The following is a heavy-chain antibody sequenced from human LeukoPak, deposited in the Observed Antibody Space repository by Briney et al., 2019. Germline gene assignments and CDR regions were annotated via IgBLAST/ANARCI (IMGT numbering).Heavy chain of an antibody. CDR1: GYTFTSYY. J-gene: IGHJ6*02. V-gene: IGHV3-30*16. CDR2: ISYDGSNK. D-gene: IGHD3-10*01. Sequence: SCKASGYTFTSYYMHWVRQAPGQGLEWMAVISYDGSNKYYADSVKGRFTISRDNSKNTLYLQMNSLRAEDTAVYYCARVTHGEDYYYYGMDVWGQGTTVTVSS. CDR3: ARVTHGEDYYYYGMDV.